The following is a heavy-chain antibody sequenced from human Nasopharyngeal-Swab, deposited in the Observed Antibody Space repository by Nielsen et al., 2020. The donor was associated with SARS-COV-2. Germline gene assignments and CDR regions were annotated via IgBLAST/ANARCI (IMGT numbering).Heavy chain of an antibody. J-gene: IGHJ6*02. V-gene: IGHV4-59*01. CDR2: IFYSGST. CDR3: ARDAYSSRGLYYYGLDV. CDR1: GGSISSYY. Sequence: SETLSLTCTVSGGSISSYYWSWIRQPPGKGLEWIGYIFYSGSTNYNPSLKSRVTISVDTSKNQFSLKLSSVTAADMAVYYCARDAYSSRGLYYYGLDVWGQGTTVTVSS. D-gene: IGHD6-13*01.